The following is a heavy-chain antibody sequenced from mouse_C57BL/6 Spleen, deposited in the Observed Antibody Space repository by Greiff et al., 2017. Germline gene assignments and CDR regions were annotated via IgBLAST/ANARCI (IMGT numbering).Heavy chain of an antibody. J-gene: IGHJ3*01. CDR1: GYTFTSYW. Sequence: QVQLQQSGAELVKPGASVKVSCKASGYTFTSYWMHWVKQRPGQGLEWIGRFHPSDSDTNYNQKFKGKATLTVDKSSSTAYMQLSSLTSEDAAVYYCAINGYIGTVGWFAYWGQGTLVTVSA. CDR3: AINGYIGTVGWFAY. V-gene: IGHV1-74*01. D-gene: IGHD1-3*01. CDR2: FHPSDSDT.